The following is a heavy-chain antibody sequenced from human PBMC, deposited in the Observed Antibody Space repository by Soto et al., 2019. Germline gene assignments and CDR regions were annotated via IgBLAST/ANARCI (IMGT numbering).Heavy chain of an antibody. V-gene: IGHV1-2*02. CDR2: INPYSGDT. D-gene: IGHD3-10*01. CDR1: GYAFTDYF. Sequence: ASVKVSGKASGYAFTDYFVHWVRQAPGRGLEWMGWINPYSGDTNYAQKFQGRITMTLDTSITTAYLELSLLTSDDTAIYYCAREAGSGSYYPWNVWGQGTTVTVS. J-gene: IGHJ6*02. CDR3: AREAGSGSYYPWNV.